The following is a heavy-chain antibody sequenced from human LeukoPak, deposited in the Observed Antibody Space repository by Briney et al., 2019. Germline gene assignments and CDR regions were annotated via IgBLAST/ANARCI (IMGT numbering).Heavy chain of an antibody. CDR2: ISGSGGST. V-gene: IGHV3-23*01. J-gene: IGHJ5*02. Sequence: GGSLRLSCAASGFTFSSCAMSWVRQAPGKGLEWVSAISGSGGSTYYADSVKGRFTISRDNAKNSLYLQMNSLRAEDTAVYYCARSVVTAIRGVNWFDPWGQGTLVTVSS. CDR3: ARSVVTAIRGVNWFDP. CDR1: GFTFSSCA. D-gene: IGHD2-21*02.